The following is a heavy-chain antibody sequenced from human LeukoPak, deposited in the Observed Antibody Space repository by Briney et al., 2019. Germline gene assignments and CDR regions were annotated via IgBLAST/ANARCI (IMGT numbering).Heavy chain of an antibody. J-gene: IGHJ4*02. CDR2: VYYSGSF. Sequence: SETLSLTCTVSGGSVSSGSYYWSWIRQPPGKGLEWIGYVYYSGSFSYNPSLKRRVTMSVDTSKNQFSLKLSSVTAADTAVYYCARGVPEYYDFWSSYFYYFDYWGQGTLVTVSS. D-gene: IGHD3-3*01. V-gene: IGHV4-61*01. CDR3: ARGVPEYYDFWSSYFYYFDY. CDR1: GGSVSSGSYY.